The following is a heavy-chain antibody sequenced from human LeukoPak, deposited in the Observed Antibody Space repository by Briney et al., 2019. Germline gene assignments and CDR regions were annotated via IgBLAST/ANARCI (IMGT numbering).Heavy chain of an antibody. J-gene: IGHJ4*02. CDR3: ARGPYSSRYDY. CDR1: GGSIGSGGYS. CDR2: IYQIGST. Sequence: SQTLSLTCTVSGGSIGSGGYSWGWIRQPPGKGLEWIGYIYQIGSTYYNPSLKSRVTISADRSKNQFSLSLSSVTAADTAVYYCARGPYSSRYDYWGQGTVVTVSS. D-gene: IGHD6-13*01. V-gene: IGHV4-30-2*02.